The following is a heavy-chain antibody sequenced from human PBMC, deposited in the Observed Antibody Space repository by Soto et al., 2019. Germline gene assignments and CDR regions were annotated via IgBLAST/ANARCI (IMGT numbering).Heavy chain of an antibody. CDR1: GFTVSSNY. J-gene: IGHJ3*02. D-gene: IGHD6-19*01. CDR2: IYSGGST. Sequence: GGSLRLSCAASGFTVSSNYMSWVRQAPGKGLEWVSVIYSGGSTYYADSGKGRFTISRDNSKNTLYLQMNSLRAEDTAVYYCASRYSSGWSRAFDIWGQGTMVTVSS. CDR3: ASRYSSGWSRAFDI. V-gene: IGHV3-66*01.